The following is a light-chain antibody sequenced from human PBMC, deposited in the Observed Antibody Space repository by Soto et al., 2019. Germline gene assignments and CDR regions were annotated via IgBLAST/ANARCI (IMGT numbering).Light chain of an antibody. Sequence: EIVVTQSPGTLSLSPGERGTLPCRGSQSVSSTKLAWYQQKPGQAPRLLIYGASSRATGIPDRLSGSGSGTDFTLTISRLETEDFAVYYCQHSSSSPLLTFGGGTKVDNK. J-gene: IGKJ4*01. CDR1: QSVSSTK. CDR3: QHSSSSPLLT. V-gene: IGKV3-20*01. CDR2: GAS.